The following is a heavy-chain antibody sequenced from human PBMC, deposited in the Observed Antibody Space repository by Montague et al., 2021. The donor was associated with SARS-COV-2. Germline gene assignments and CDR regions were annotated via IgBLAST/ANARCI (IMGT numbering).Heavy chain of an antibody. CDR1: GGSSSGYY. CDR2: INHSGST. CDR3: ARVRDFVSATCWDMDV. V-gene: IGHV4-34*01. J-gene: IGHJ6*02. D-gene: IGHD2/OR15-2a*01. Sequence: SETLSLTCAVYGGSSSGYYWSWIRQPPGKGLEWIGEINHSGSTNYNPSLKSRVTISVDTSKNQFSLKLSSVTAADTAVCYCARVRDFVSATCWDMDVWGHGTMVTVSS.